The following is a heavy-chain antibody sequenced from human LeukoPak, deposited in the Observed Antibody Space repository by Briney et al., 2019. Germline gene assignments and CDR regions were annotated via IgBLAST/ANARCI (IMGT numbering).Heavy chain of an antibody. V-gene: IGHV4-59*01. CDR1: GDSISSYY. Sequence: SETLSLICTVSGDSISSYYWSWIRQPPGKGPEWIGYIYDNGITKYNPSLKSRVTISVDTPKNQFSLRLTSVTATDTAVYYCARGLEGIAAAGTEYWFDPWGQGTLVIVSS. J-gene: IGHJ5*02. CDR2: IYDNGIT. CDR3: ARGLEGIAAAGTEYWFDP. D-gene: IGHD6-13*01.